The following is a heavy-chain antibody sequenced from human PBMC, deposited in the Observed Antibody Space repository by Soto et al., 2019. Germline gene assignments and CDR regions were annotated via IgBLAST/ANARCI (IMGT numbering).Heavy chain of an antibody. D-gene: IGHD6-19*01. CDR1: GGTFSSYT. CDR3: ARSYSSGLVWDCGY. V-gene: IGHV1-69*02. CDR2: IIPILGIA. Sequence: ASVKVSCKASGGTFSSYTISWVRQAPGQGLEWMGRIIPILGIANYAQKFQGRVTITADKSTSTAYMELSSLRSEDTAVYYCARSYSSGLVWDCGYWGQGTLVTVSS. J-gene: IGHJ4*02.